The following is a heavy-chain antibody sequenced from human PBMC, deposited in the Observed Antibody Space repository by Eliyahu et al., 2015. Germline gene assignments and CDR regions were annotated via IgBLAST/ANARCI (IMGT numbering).Heavy chain of an antibody. CDR3: ATDLGRIAVTVPIHY. V-gene: IGHV3-30*03. CDR1: GFMXSXYG. J-gene: IGHJ4*02. CDR2: ISATGSKA. Sequence: QVQLVESGGGVVQPGRSLRLSCAASGFMXSXYGMHWVRQAPGKGPEWVAFISATGSKAYYADSVKGRFTISRDNSENTLYLQMNSLRTEDTAVYYCATDLGRIAVTVPIHYWGQGTLVTVSS. D-gene: IGHD2-21*02.